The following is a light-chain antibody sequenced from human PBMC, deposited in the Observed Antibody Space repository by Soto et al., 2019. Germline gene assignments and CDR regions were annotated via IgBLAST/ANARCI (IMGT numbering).Light chain of an antibody. V-gene: IGLV2-14*01. CDR3: SSYTSSNTLI. J-gene: IGLJ2*01. CDR2: EVT. CDR1: ISDVGGYNY. Sequence: QSALTQPASVSGSPGQSITISCTGTISDVGGYNYVSWFQQSPGKPPKVMIYEVTNRPSGVSNRFSGSKSGNTASRTISGLQAEDEADYYCSSYTSSNTLIFGGGTKVTVL.